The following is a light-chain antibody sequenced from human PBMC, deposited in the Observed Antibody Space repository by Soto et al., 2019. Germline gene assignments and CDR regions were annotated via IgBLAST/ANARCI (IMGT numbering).Light chain of an antibody. J-gene: IGKJ1*01. V-gene: IGKV3-11*01. Sequence: EIVLAQSPATLSLSPGERATLSCRAGQSVSRYLAWYQQKPGQAPRLLIYGASNRATGIPARFSGSGSGTDFTLTISSLEPEDFAVYYCQQRSNWPRTFGQGTKVDIK. CDR2: GAS. CDR3: QQRSNWPRT. CDR1: QSVSRY.